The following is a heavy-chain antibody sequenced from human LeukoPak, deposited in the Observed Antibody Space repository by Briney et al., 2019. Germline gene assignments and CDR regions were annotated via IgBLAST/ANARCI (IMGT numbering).Heavy chain of an antibody. D-gene: IGHD2-15*01. V-gene: IGHV3-30*02. CDR1: GFTFSSYG. Sequence: GGSLRLSCAASGFTFSSYGMHWVRQAPGKGLEWVAFIPYDGSNKYFADSVKGRFTISRDNAKNSLYLQMNSLRAEDTAVYYCASGWWSSTFYWGQGTLVTVSS. CDR3: ASGWWSSTFY. J-gene: IGHJ4*02. CDR2: IPYDGSNK.